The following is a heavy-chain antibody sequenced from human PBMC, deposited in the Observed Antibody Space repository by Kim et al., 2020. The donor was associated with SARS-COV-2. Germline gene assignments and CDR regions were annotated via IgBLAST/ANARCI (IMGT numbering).Heavy chain of an antibody. J-gene: IGHJ4*02. Sequence: GGSPRLSCSGSGFIFGDYGVAWFRLAPGKGLEWLGLIRSGAYGGTSEYAPSVKGRVFISRDDSKSTAYMQLQSLKVDDTGIYYCSRGDDYGDYYFDYWGQGTQVT. CDR2: IRSGAYGGTS. CDR1: GFIFGDYG. D-gene: IGHD4-17*01. V-gene: IGHV3-49*03. CDR3: SRGDDYGDYYFDY.